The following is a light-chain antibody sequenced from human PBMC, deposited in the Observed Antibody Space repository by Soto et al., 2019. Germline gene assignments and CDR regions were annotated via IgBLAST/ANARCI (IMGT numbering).Light chain of an antibody. CDR3: QQYNSYSSM. J-gene: IGKJ1*01. Sequence: EVVMTQSPSTLSVSPGERATLSCRASQTLGNCLAWYQQRPGQAPKLLIYGASTRDSGIPSRFSGSGSGTEFTLTINSLQSEDFATYYCQQYNSYSSMFGQGTKVDIK. V-gene: IGKV3-15*01. CDR2: GAS. CDR1: QTLGNC.